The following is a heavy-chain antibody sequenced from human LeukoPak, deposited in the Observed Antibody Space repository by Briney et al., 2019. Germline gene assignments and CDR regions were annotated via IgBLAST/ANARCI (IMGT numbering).Heavy chain of an antibody. CDR2: ISYDGSNK. D-gene: IGHD2-2*01. CDR1: GFTFSSYA. CDR3: AKGSYCSSTSCYVDY. V-gene: IGHV3-30-3*01. J-gene: IGHJ4*02. Sequence: PGGSLRLSCAASGFTFSSYAMHWVRQAPGKGLEWVAVISYDGSNKYYADSVKGRFTISRDNSKNTLYLQMNSLRAEDTAVYYCAKGSYCSSTSCYVDYWGQGTLVTVSS.